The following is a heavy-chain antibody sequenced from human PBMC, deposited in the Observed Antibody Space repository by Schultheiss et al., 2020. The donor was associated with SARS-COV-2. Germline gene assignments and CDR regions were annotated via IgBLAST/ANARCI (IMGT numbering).Heavy chain of an antibody. CDR1: GGTFSSYA. V-gene: IGHV1-69*04. D-gene: IGHD3-22*01. Sequence: SVKVSCKASGGTFSSYAISWVRQAPGQGLEWMGRIIPILGIANYAQKFQGRVTITADKSTSTAYMELSSLRSEDTAVYYCARSGYYDSSGSQEDAFDIWGQGTMVTVAS. CDR2: IIPILGIA. CDR3: ARSGYYDSSGSQEDAFDI. J-gene: IGHJ3*02.